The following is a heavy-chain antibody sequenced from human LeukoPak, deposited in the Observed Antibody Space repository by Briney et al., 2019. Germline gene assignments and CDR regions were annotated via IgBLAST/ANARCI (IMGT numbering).Heavy chain of an antibody. V-gene: IGHV1-8*01. CDR1: GYSFTSYD. CDR2: MNPNSGNT. J-gene: IGHJ6*03. D-gene: IGHD2-2*01. CDR3: ARGPYCSSTSCYHGYYYYMDV. Sequence: ASVKVSCKASGYSFTSYDINWVRQATGQGLEWMGWMNPNSGNTGYAQKFQGRVTITRNTSISTAYMELSSLRSEDTAVYYCARGPYCSSTSCYHGYYYYMDVWGKGTTVTVSS.